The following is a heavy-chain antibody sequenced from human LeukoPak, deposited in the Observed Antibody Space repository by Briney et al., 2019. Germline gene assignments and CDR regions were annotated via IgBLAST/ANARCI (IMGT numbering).Heavy chain of an antibody. CDR3: ARDLRSPDTYYYGMDV. V-gene: IGHV3-33*01. CDR2: IWYDGSNK. D-gene: IGHD3-10*01. J-gene: IGHJ6*02. Sequence: PGRSLRLSCAASGFTFSSYGMHWVRQAPGKGLEWVAVIWYDGSNKYYADSVKGRFTISRDNSQNTLYLQMNSLRAEDTAVYYCARDLRSPDTYYYGMDVWGQGTTVTVSS. CDR1: GFTFSSYG.